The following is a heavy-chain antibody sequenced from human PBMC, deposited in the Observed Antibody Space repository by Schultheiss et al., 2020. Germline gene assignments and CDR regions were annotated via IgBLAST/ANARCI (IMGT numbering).Heavy chain of an antibody. Sequence: GGSLRLSCAASGFTFSSYAMVWVRQAPGKGLEWVSSFSRSGGGTYYADSLRGRFTISRDNAKNSLYLQMNSLRAEDTAVYYCARDGSVAGTWYYYYYGMDVWGQGTTVTVSS. CDR1: GFTFSSYA. D-gene: IGHD6-19*01. CDR3: ARDGSVAGTWYYYYYGMDV. V-gene: IGHV3-23*01. CDR2: FSRSGGGT. J-gene: IGHJ6*02.